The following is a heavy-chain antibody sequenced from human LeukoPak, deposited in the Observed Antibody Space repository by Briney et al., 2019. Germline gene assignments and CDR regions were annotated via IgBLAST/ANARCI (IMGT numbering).Heavy chain of an antibody. V-gene: IGHV3-74*01. CDR3: ARDVSGPGY. J-gene: IGHJ4*02. CDR2: INSDGSIT. CDR1: GFTFSTYW. D-gene: IGHD6-25*01. Sequence: GGSLRLSCAASGFTFSTYWMLWVRQAPGEGLVWVSRINSDGSITNYADSVKGRFTTSRDNAKNTLYLQMNSLRAEDTAVYYCARDVSGPGYWGQGTLVTVSS.